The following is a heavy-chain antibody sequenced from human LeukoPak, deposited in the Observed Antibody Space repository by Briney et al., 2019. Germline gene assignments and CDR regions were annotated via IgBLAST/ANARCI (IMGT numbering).Heavy chain of an antibody. J-gene: IGHJ4*02. CDR1: GFTFGIYA. CDR3: AKATAGYSSGRYPGWRMDY. D-gene: IGHD6-19*01. CDR2: ISGSGGIT. V-gene: IGHV3-23*01. Sequence: GGSLRLSCAASGFTFGIYAIYCVPQAPGKGLEWVSGISGSGGITYFADSEKGRFPIYRDNSKKTVYLQLTSLRAEDTALYYCAKATAGYSSGRYPGWRMDYWGQGTLVTVSS.